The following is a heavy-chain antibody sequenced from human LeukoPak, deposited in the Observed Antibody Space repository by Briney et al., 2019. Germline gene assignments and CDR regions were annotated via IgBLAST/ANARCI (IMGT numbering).Heavy chain of an antibody. Sequence: PSETLSLTCTVSGGSVSSGSYYWSWTRQPPGKGLEWIGEINHSGSTNYNPSLKSRVTISVDTSKNQFSLKLSSVTAADTAVYYCARPTLYSSSWPNWFDPWGQGTLVTVSS. J-gene: IGHJ5*02. CDR1: GGSVSSGSYY. CDR2: INHSGST. CDR3: ARPTLYSSSWPNWFDP. D-gene: IGHD6-13*01. V-gene: IGHV4-39*07.